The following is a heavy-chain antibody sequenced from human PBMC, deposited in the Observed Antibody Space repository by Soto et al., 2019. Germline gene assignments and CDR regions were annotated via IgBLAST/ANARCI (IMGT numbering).Heavy chain of an antibody. CDR3: QTAREGSGRTDYDY. Sequence: SQTLSLTCAISGDSVSSNSAAWNWIRQSPSRGLEWLGRTYYRAKWFNDYAVSVRSRISISPDTSKNQFFLQLNSVTPEDTAVYSCQTAREGSGRTDYDYWGQGTLVTVSS. D-gene: IGHD6-19*01. CDR2: TYYRAKWFN. V-gene: IGHV6-1*01. CDR1: GDSVSSNSAA. J-gene: IGHJ4*02.